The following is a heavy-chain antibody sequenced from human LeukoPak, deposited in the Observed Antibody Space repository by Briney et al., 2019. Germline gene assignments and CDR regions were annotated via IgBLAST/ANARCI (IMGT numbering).Heavy chain of an antibody. CDR1: GGSISSGDYY. CDR3: ARLANFGLSPFDP. J-gene: IGHJ5*02. V-gene: IGHV4-30-4*01. D-gene: IGHD3-3*01. Sequence: KASETLSLTCTVSGGSISSGDYYWSWIRQPPGKGLEWIGYIYYSGSTYYNPSLKSRVTISVDTSKNQFSLKLSSVTAADTAVYYCARLANFGLSPFDPWGQGTLVTVSS. CDR2: IYYSGST.